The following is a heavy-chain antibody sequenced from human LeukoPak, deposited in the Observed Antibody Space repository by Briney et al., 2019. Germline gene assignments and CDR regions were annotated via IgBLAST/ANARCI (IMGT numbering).Heavy chain of an antibody. CDR3: ARDSTPNYDFWSGYLNANYYYYGMDV. D-gene: IGHD3-3*01. CDR1: GFTFSDYY. V-gene: IGHV3-11*01. Sequence: MSGGSLRLSCAASGFTFSDYYMSWIRQAPGKGLEWVSYISSSGSTIYYADSVKGRFTISRDNAKNSLYLQMNSLRAEDTAVYYCARDSTPNYDFWSGYLNANYYYYGMDVWGQGTTVTVSS. J-gene: IGHJ6*02. CDR2: ISSSGSTI.